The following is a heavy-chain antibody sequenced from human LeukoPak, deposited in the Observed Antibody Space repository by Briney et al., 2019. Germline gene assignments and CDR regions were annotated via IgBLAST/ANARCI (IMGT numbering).Heavy chain of an antibody. CDR3: ARDVYDGVRR. Sequence: SGGSLRLSCAASGFTFSSYNMNWVRQAPGKGLEWVSSISSSSSYIYYADSVKGRFTISRDNAKNSLYLQMNSLRAEDTAVYYCARDVYDGVRRWGQGTLVTVSS. D-gene: IGHD5/OR15-5a*01. CDR2: ISSSSSYI. V-gene: IGHV3-21*01. CDR1: GFTFSSYN. J-gene: IGHJ4*02.